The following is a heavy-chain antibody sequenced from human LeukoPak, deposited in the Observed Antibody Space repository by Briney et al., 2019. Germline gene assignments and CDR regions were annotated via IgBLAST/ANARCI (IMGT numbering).Heavy chain of an antibody. Sequence: ASVKVSCKASGGTFSSYAISWVRQAPGQGLEWMGGIIPIFGTANYAQKFQGRVTITADESTGTAYMELSSLRSEDTAVYYCARVQWLVDAFDIWGQGTMVTVSS. CDR2: IIPIFGTA. CDR3: ARVQWLVDAFDI. D-gene: IGHD6-19*01. J-gene: IGHJ3*02. V-gene: IGHV1-69*01. CDR1: GGTFSSYA.